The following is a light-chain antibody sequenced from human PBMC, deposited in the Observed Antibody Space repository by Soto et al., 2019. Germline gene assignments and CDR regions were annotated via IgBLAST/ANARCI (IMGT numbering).Light chain of an antibody. CDR1: SSDVGGYNY. Sequence: QSALTQPASVSGSPGQSSTIYCAGTSSDVGGYNYVSWYQQHPGKAPKLMIYDVSNRPSGVSNPLSGSKSGNTASLTISGLQAEDEADYYCSSYTSSSTPVVFGGGTKLTVL. J-gene: IGLJ2*01. CDR3: SSYTSSSTPVV. V-gene: IGLV2-14*01. CDR2: DVS.